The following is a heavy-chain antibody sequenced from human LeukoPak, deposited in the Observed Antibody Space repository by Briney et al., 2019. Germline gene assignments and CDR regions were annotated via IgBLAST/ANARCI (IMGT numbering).Heavy chain of an antibody. V-gene: IGHV4-4*07. D-gene: IGHD6-13*01. J-gene: IGHJ3*02. Sequence: KSSETLSLTCTVSGDSINNFCWSWIRQPAGKGLEWIGRVYSSGTTDYNPSLKSRVSMSVDTSSNQFSLRLSSMTAADTALYYCARGYKPASGKDGAFDIWGQGTMVTVSS. CDR1: GDSINNFC. CDR3: ARGYKPASGKDGAFDI. CDR2: VYSSGTT.